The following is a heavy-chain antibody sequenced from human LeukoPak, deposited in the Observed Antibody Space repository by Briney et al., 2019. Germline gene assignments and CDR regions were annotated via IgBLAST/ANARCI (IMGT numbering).Heavy chain of an antibody. Sequence: GGSQRLSCVVSGFTFSSYAMSWVRQAPGKGLEWVSDISGRAGTTYYADSVKGRFTICRDNSNHTLYLQMNSLRAEDTAVYYCAKTYYYGSGSQSPYYFDYWGQGTLVTVSS. CDR3: AKTYYYGSGSQSPYYFDY. CDR2: ISGRAGTT. CDR1: GFTFSSYA. D-gene: IGHD3-10*01. V-gene: IGHV3-23*01. J-gene: IGHJ4*02.